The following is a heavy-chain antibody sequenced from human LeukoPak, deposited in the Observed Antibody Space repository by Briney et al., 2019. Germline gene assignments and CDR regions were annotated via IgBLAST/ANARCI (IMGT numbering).Heavy chain of an antibody. Sequence: SETLSLTCTVSGGSISSYYWSWIRQPPGKGLEWIGYIYYSGSTNYNPSLKSRVTISVDTSKNQFSLKLSSVTAADTAVYYCARQGLVVAATYFDYWGQGTLVTVSS. J-gene: IGHJ4*02. CDR2: IYYSGST. CDR3: ARQGLVVAATYFDY. V-gene: IGHV4-59*01. D-gene: IGHD2-15*01. CDR1: GGSISSYY.